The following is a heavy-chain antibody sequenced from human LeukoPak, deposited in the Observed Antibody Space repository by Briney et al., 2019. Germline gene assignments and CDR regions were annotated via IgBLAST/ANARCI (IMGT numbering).Heavy chain of an antibody. CDR3: ARDRGFGEEGDFDP. J-gene: IGHJ5*02. CDR1: GGSISSGGYY. CDR2: IYYSGST. Sequence: LSLTCTVSGGSISSGGYYWSWIRQHPGKGLEWIGYIYYSGSTYYNPPLKSRVTISVDTSKNQFSLKLSSVTAADTAVYYCARDRGFGEEGDFDPWGQGTLVTVSS. D-gene: IGHD3-10*01. V-gene: IGHV4-31*03.